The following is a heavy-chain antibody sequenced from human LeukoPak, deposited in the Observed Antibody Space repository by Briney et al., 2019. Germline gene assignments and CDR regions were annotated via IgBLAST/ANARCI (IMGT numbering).Heavy chain of an antibody. CDR2: INSDGSRT. CDR3: AGGYGFDY. V-gene: IGHV3-74*01. Sequence: GGSLRLCCAASGFPFSSYWMHWVCKASGKGLVWVSRINSDGSRTNYADSVKGRFTISRDNAKNTLYLQMNSLRAEDTAVYYCAGGYGFDYWGQGTLVTVSS. D-gene: IGHD1-1*01. CDR1: GFPFSSYW. J-gene: IGHJ4*02.